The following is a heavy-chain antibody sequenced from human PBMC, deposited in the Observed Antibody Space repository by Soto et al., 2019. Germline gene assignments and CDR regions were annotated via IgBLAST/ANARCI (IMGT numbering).Heavy chain of an antibody. CDR2: ISAYNGNT. J-gene: IGHJ4*02. D-gene: IGHD3-16*02. Sequence: QVQLVQSGAEVKKPGASVKVSCKASGYTFTSYGISWVRQAPGQGLEWMGWISAYNGNTNYAQKLRGRVTMTTDTSTSTAYMELRSLRSDDTAVYYCARESYDYIWGSYRAYYFDYWGQGTLVTVSS. CDR1: GYTFTSYG. CDR3: ARESYDYIWGSYRAYYFDY. V-gene: IGHV1-18*01.